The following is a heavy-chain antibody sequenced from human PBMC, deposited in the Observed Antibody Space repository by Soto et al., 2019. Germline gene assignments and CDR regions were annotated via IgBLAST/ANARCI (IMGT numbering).Heavy chain of an antibody. Sequence: GGSLRLSCAASGFTFSNAWMSWVRQAPGKGLEWVGRIKSKTDGGTTDYAAPVKGRFTISRDDSKNTLYLQMNSLKTEDTAVYYCATPRASYDILPGYYDYSHGMDVWGQGTTVTVSS. J-gene: IGHJ6*02. V-gene: IGHV3-15*01. CDR3: ATPRASYDILPGYYDYSHGMDV. CDR1: GFTFSNAW. D-gene: IGHD3-9*01. CDR2: IKSKTDGGTT.